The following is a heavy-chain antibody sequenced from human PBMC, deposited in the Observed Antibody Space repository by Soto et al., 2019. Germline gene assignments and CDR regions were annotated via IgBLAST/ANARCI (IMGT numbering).Heavy chain of an antibody. J-gene: IGHJ4*02. D-gene: IGHD6-6*01. Sequence: PGGSLRLSCAASGFTFSDYYMSSSGSTIYYADSVKSRFTISKENAKNSLNLKIKSLKAEDTTVYYCARRGSSSGGRVYWGQGTLVTVSS. V-gene: IGHV3-11*01. CDR2: SSGSTI. CDR3: ARRGSSSGGRVY. CDR1: GFTFSDYY.